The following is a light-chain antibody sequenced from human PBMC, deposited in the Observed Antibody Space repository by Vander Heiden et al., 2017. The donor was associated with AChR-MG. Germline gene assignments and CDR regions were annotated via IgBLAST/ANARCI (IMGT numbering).Light chain of an antibody. J-gene: IGLJ2*01. Sequence: QSVLTQPPPASGTPGPTVIIPCSGSSSNIGLNTVHWYLQVPVTAPKVLIHSDDQRPSGVPDRFSGSKSGTSASLGISGLQSEDEAEYYCAAWDNTLDGPVFGGGTKLTVL. CDR1: SSNIGLNT. CDR2: SDD. CDR3: AAWDNTLDGPV. V-gene: IGLV1-44*01.